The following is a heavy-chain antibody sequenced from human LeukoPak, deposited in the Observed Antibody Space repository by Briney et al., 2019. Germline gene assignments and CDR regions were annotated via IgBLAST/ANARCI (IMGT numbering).Heavy chain of an antibody. CDR1: GYTFTCYY. J-gene: IGHJ4*02. Sequence: ASVKVSCKASGYTFTCYYMHWVRQAPGQGLEWMGWINPNSGGTNYAQKFRGRVTMTRDTSISTAYMELSRLRSDDTAVYYCARGLDYGDYWVPVYYFDYWGQGTLVTVSS. CDR2: INPNSGGT. D-gene: IGHD4-17*01. CDR3: ARGLDYGDYWVPVYYFDY. V-gene: IGHV1-2*02.